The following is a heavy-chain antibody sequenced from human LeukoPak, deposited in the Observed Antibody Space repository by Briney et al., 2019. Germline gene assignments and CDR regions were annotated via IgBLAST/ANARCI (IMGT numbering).Heavy chain of an antibody. CDR3: ARLIGDRTIYDY. D-gene: IGHD6-6*01. Sequence: GGSLRLSCAASGFTFRTYWMSWVRQAPGKGLEWVASINQGGSETYYVESVKGRFTISRDNAMNSFFLQMNSLRAEDTAVYYCARLIGDRTIYDYWGEGTLVTVSS. V-gene: IGHV3-7*01. CDR1: GFTFRTYW. CDR2: INQGGSET. J-gene: IGHJ4*02.